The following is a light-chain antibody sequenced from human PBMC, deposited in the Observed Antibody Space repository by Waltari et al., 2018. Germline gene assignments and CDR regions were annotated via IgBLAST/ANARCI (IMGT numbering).Light chain of an antibody. CDR2: GAS. CDR1: QSVSRN. CDR3: QQYNNWPLT. V-gene: IGKV3-15*01. Sequence: EIVITQSPGTLSVSPGERATLSCRASQSVSRNLAWYQQKPGQAPRLIIYGASTRAPGFPAKFSGSGSGTDFTLTISSLQSEDSAVYYCQQYNNWPLTFGQGTRVEIK. J-gene: IGKJ1*01.